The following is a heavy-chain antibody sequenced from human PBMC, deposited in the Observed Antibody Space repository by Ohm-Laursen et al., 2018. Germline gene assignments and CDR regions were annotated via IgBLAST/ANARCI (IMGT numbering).Heavy chain of an antibody. Sequence: SETLSLTCSVSSGSISSYYWTWIRQPPGKGLEWIGYIHNSGSTNYNPSLKSRVTIATDTSKNQLSLKLSSVTAADTAVYYCARRANSAFPYYLDYWGQGTLVTVSS. CDR2: IHNSGST. CDR3: ARRANSAFPYYLDY. D-gene: IGHD1-26*01. J-gene: IGHJ4*02. V-gene: IGHV4-59*08. CDR1: SGSISSYY.